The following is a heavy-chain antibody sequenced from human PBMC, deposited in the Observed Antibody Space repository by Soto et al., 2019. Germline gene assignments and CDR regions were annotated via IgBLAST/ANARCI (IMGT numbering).Heavy chain of an antibody. CDR2: ISYDGSNQ. V-gene: IGHV3-30*18. CDR1: GLTFNICG. CDR3: AKDQASGQGSFDS. J-gene: IGHJ4*02. Sequence: GGSLRLSCAASGLTFNICGMHCVRQAPDKGLEWVALISYDGSNQYYADSVKGRFTISRDNSKNTLFLQMNSLRADDTAVYYCAKDQASGQGSFDSWGQGTLVTVSS.